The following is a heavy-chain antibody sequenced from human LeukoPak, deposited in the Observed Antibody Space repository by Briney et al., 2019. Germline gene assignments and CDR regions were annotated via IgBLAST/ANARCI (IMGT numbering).Heavy chain of an antibody. V-gene: IGHV4-59*01. CDR2: IYNTVHS. J-gene: IGHJ4*02. D-gene: IGHD3-3*01. Sequence: PSETLSLTCTVSGRSIFGSYWTWIRQPPGKTLEWLGYIYNTVHSNYSPSFQSRVTISVDMFKNYFSLSLKSVTAADTAIYYCVRSRPYDTTSYNPTYYFDSWGQGALVTVSS. CDR1: GRSIFGSY. CDR3: VRSRPYDTTSYNPTYYFDS.